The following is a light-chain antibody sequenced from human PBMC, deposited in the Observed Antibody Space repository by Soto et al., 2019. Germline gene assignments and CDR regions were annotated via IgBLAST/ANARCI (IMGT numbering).Light chain of an antibody. V-gene: IGLV2-14*01. Sequence: QSALTQPASVSGSPGQSITISCTGTSSDVGGYNYVSWYQQHTGKAPKLMIYDVSNRPSVVSNRFSGSKSGNTASLTISGLQAEDEADYDCSSYTSSSTLYVFGTGTKLTVL. CDR2: DVS. J-gene: IGLJ1*01. CDR1: SSDVGGYNY. CDR3: SSYTSSSTLYV.